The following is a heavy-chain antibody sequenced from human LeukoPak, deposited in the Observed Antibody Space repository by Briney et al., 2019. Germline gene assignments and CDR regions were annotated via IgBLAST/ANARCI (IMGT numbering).Heavy chain of an antibody. V-gene: IGHV3-23*01. J-gene: IGHJ4*02. CDR3: AKDPPGQLWLFDY. Sequence: PGGPLRLSCAASGFTFSSYAMSWVRQAPGKGLEWVSAITNSGGTTYYADSVKGRFTISRDNSKNTLYLQMNSLRAEDTAVYYCAKDPPGQLWLFDYWGQGTLVTVSS. CDR1: GFTFSSYA. CDR2: ITNSGGTT. D-gene: IGHD3-16*01.